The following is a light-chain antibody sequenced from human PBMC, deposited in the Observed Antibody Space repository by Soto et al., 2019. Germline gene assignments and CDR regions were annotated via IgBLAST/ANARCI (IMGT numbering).Light chain of an antibody. CDR3: QQSYSTPRT. Sequence: EIQMTQSPYSLSASGGDRVTITCRASQSISSYLNWYQQKPGKAPKLLIYAASSLQSGVPSRFSGSGSGTDFTLTISSLQPEDFATYYCQQSYSTPRTFGQGTKVDI. CDR1: QSISSY. CDR2: AAS. V-gene: IGKV1-39*01. J-gene: IGKJ1*01.